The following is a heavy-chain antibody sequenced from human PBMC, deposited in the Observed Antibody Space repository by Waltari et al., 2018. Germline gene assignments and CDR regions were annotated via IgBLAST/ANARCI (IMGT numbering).Heavy chain of an antibody. J-gene: IGHJ4*02. Sequence: QVQLKESGPGLVLPSETLSLTCTVSGYSISDGYYWAWIRQSPDKGLEWIGNIYHSGTTSYNLSIKSRVTISVDTSKNQFSLRLISMTAADTAVYYCATIFGAVFDYWGQGIPVAVSS. CDR3: ATIFGAVFDY. CDR2: IYHSGTT. CDR1: GYSISDGYY. V-gene: IGHV4-38-2*02. D-gene: IGHD3-3*01.